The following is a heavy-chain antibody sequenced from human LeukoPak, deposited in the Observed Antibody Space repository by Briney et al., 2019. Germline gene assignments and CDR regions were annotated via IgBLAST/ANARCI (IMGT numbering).Heavy chain of an antibody. V-gene: IGHV3-74*03. CDR3: ARGGSGNFYY. CDR1: GFTFSGYW. CDR2: IGSDGGST. Sequence: GGSLRLSCTASGFTFSGYWMNWVRQAPGKGLVWVSRIGSDGGSTTYADSVKGRFTISRDNAKDTLYLQMTSLRAEDTAVYYCARGGSGNFYYWGQGTLVTVSS. D-gene: IGHD1-26*01. J-gene: IGHJ4*02.